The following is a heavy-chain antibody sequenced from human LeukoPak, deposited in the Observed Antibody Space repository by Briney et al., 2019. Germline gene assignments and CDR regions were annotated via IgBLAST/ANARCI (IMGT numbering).Heavy chain of an antibody. CDR2: INAGNGNT. V-gene: IGHV1-3*01. D-gene: IGHD3-22*01. CDR3: ARAPTDRYYYDSSGYYNGPYYYYGMDV. Sequence: GASVKVSCKASGYTFTSYAMHWVRQAPGQRLEWMGWINAGNGNTKYSQKFQGRVTITRDTSASTAYMELSSLRSEDTAVYYCARAPTDRYYYDSSGYYNGPYYYYGMDVWGQGTTVTVSS. CDR1: GYTFTSYA. J-gene: IGHJ6*02.